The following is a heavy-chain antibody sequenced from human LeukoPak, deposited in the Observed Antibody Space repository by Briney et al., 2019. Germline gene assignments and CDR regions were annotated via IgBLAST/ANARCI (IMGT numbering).Heavy chain of an antibody. CDR2: IKQDGSEK. CDR3: AREGIGIAAAGIDY. J-gene: IGHJ4*02. D-gene: IGHD6-13*01. CDR1: GFTFSNYW. V-gene: IGHV3-7*01. Sequence: GGSLRLSCAASGFTFSNYWVTWVRQAPGKGLEWVANIKQDGSEKYYVDSVKGRFTISRDNAKNSLYLQMNSLRAEDTAVYYCAREGIGIAAAGIDYWGQGTLVTVSS.